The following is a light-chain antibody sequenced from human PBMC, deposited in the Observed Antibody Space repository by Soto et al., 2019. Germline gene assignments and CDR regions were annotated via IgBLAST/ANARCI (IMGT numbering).Light chain of an antibody. CDR2: EGS. CDR3: CAYAGSSTWV. Sequence: QSVLTQPASVSGSPGQSITISCTGTNSDVGSYNFVSWYQQHPGKAPKLMIYEGSKRPSGVSNRFSGSKSGNTASLTISGLQAEDEADYYCCAYAGSSTWVFGGGTKLTVL. CDR1: NSDVGSYNF. J-gene: IGLJ3*02. V-gene: IGLV2-23*01.